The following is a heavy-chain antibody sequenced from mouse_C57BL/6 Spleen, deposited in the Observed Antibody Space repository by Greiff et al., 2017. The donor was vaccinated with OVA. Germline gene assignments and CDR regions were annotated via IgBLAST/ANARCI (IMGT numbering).Heavy chain of an antibody. CDR2: ISSGSSPI. CDR3: ARDWDEGAMDY. Sequence: VQLKESGGGLVKPGGSLKLSCAASGFTFSDYGMHWVRQAPEKGLEWVAYISSGSSPIYYADTVKGRFTISRDNAKNTLFLQMTSLRSEDTAMYYCARDWDEGAMDYWGQGTSVTVSS. J-gene: IGHJ4*01. V-gene: IGHV5-17*01. D-gene: IGHD4-1*01. CDR1: GFTFSDYG.